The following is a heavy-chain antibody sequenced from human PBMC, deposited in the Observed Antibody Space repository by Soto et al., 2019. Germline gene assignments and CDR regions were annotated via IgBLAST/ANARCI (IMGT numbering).Heavy chain of an antibody. CDR3: ARVYSGSYSDS. CDR1: GGSISIGTDY. CDR2: IHYSGST. Sequence: SETLSLTCTVSGGSISIGTDYWGWIRRAPGKGLEWIGNIHYSGSTSYNPSLKSRVSISVDTSKNQFSLKLSSVTAADTAVYYCARVYSGSYSDSRGQGTLVTVSS. J-gene: IGHJ4*02. V-gene: IGHV4-39*07. D-gene: IGHD1-26*01.